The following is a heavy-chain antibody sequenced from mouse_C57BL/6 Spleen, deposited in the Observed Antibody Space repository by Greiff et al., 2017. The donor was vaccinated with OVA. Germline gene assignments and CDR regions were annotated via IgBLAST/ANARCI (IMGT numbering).Heavy chain of an antibody. J-gene: IGHJ1*03. V-gene: IGHV3-1*01. Sequence: EVQLQQSGPGMVKPSQSLSLTCTVTGYSITSGYDWHWIRHFPGNKLEWMGYISYSGSTNYNPSLKSRISITHDTSKNHFFLKLNSVTTEDTATYYCARGELGRYWYFDVWGTGTTVTVSS. D-gene: IGHD4-1*01. CDR2: ISYSGST. CDR1: GYSITSGYD. CDR3: ARGELGRYWYFDV.